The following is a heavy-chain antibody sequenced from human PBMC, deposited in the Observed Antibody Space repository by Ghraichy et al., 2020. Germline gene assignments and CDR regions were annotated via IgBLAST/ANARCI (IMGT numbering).Heavy chain of an antibody. Sequence: GGSLRLSCAASGFTFSSYGMHWVRQAPGKGLEWVAFIRYDGSNKYYADSVKGRFTISRDNSKNTLYLQMNSLRAEDTAVYYCAKDVEQRVAFLGFDYWGQGTLVTVSS. CDR3: AKDVEQRVAFLGFDY. V-gene: IGHV3-30*02. D-gene: IGHD6-13*01. CDR2: IRYDGSNK. J-gene: IGHJ4*02. CDR1: GFTFSSYG.